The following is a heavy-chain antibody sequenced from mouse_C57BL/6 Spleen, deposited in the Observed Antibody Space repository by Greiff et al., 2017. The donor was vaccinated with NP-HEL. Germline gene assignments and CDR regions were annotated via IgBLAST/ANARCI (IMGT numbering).Heavy chain of an antibody. V-gene: IGHV1-81*01. D-gene: IGHD3-2*02. J-gene: IGHJ2*01. CDR1: GYTFTSYG. Sequence: VQLRQSGAELARPGASVKLSCKASGYTFTSYGISWVKQRTGQGLEWIGEIYPRSGNTYYNEKFKGKATLTADKSSSTAYMELRSLTSEDSAVYFCAREGGSSGYFDYWGQGTTLTVSS. CDR3: AREGGSSGYFDY. CDR2: IYPRSGNT.